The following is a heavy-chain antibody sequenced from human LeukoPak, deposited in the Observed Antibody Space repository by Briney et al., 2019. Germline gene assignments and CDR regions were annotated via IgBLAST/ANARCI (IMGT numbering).Heavy chain of an antibody. CDR1: GFTFSSCA. Sequence: GGSLRLSCLASGFTFSSCAMSWVRQAPGKGLEWVSAVSGSGGSTYYADSVKGRFTISRDNSKNTLYLQMNSLRAEDTAVYYCAPWLVLNWFDPWGQGTLVTVPS. CDR3: APWLVLNWFDP. J-gene: IGHJ5*02. D-gene: IGHD6-19*01. CDR2: VSGSGGST. V-gene: IGHV3-23*01.